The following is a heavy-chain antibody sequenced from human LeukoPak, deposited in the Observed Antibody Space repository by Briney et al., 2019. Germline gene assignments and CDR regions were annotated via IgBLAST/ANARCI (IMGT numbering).Heavy chain of an antibody. Sequence: ASVKVSCKASGYTFTSYDINLVRQATGQGLEWMGWMNPNSGNTGYAQKFQGRVTMTRNTSISTAYMELSSLRSEDTAVYYCARGREYSSGWYWVDFDYWGQGTLVTVSS. CDR2: MNPNSGNT. CDR3: ARGREYSSGWYWVDFDY. V-gene: IGHV1-8*01. D-gene: IGHD6-19*01. CDR1: GYTFTSYD. J-gene: IGHJ4*02.